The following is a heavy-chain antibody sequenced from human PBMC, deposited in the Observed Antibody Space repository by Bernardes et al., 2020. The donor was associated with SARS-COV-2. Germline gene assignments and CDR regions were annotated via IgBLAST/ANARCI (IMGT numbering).Heavy chain of an antibody. D-gene: IGHD4-17*01. J-gene: IGHJ4*02. CDR3: ARIDIDYGDCLDY. CDR1: GGSISSSSYY. CDR2: IYYSGST. V-gene: IGHV4-39*01. Sequence: SETLSLTCTVSGGSISSSSYYWGWIRQPPGKGLEWIGSIYYSGSTYYNPSLKSRVTISVDTSKNQFSLKLSSVTAADTAVYYCARIDIDYGDCLDYWGQGTLVTVSS.